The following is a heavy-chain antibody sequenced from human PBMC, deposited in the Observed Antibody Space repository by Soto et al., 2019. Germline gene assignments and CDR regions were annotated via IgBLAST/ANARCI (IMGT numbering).Heavy chain of an antibody. Sequence: ASVKVSCKASGYSFTDYYIHWVRQAPGQGLDWMGWINTKTAGTDYAETFQGRVTMTRDTSINTAYMILGTLTSDDTGVYYCARVGPTGWFDPWGQGTLVIVSS. CDR3: ARVGPTGWFDP. CDR1: GYSFTDYY. CDR2: INTKTAGT. J-gene: IGHJ5*02. V-gene: IGHV1-2*02.